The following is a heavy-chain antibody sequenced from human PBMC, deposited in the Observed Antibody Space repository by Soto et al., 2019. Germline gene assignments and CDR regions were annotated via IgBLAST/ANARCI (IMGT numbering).Heavy chain of an antibody. CDR3: ARALTGDNTY. J-gene: IGHJ4*02. CDR1: GFTFSTYW. D-gene: IGHD2-21*02. Sequence: EVQLVESGGGLVQPGGSLRLSCAASGFTFSTYWMHWVRQAPGKGLVWVSRINSDGSTTNYADSVKGRFTISRDNAKNTLYLQMNSLRSDGTAVYYCARALTGDNTYWGQVTLVTVSS. V-gene: IGHV3-74*01. CDR2: INSDGSTT.